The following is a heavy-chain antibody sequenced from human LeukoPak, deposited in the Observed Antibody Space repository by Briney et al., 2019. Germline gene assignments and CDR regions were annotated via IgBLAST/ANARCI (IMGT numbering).Heavy chain of an antibody. CDR3: ASLSYDNSGYYIY. Sequence: PGGSLRLSCAASGFTFSNYNMNWVHQAPGKGLEWVSSISSSSSYIYYADSMKGRFTISRDNAKNSLYLQMNSLRAEDTAVYYCASLSYDNSGYYIYWGQGTLVTVSS. CDR1: GFTFSNYN. V-gene: IGHV3-21*01. D-gene: IGHD3-22*01. J-gene: IGHJ4*02. CDR2: ISSSSSYI.